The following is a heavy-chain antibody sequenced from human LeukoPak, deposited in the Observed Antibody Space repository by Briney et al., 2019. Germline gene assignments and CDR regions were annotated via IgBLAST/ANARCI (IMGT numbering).Heavy chain of an antibody. CDR2: MNPNSGNT. V-gene: IGHV1-8*01. CDR3: AREEWKAVAGRGDY. Sequence: ASVKVSCKASGYTFTSYDINWVRQATGQGLEWMGWMNPNSGNTGYAQKFQGRVTMTRNTSISTAYMELSGLRSEDTAVYYCAREEWKAVAGRGDYWGQGTLLTVSS. CDR1: GYTFTSYD. J-gene: IGHJ4*02. D-gene: IGHD6-19*01.